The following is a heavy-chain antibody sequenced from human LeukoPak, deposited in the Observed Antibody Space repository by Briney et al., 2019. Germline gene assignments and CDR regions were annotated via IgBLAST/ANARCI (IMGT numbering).Heavy chain of an antibody. CDR1: VDSPSSNSAA. V-gene: IGHV6-1*01. CDR2: TYYRSKWYN. D-gene: IGHD1-7*01. Sequence: SQTPSLTCAISVDSPSSNSAAWNWIRHSPSRGLECLERTYYRSKWYNDYAVSVKSRITINPDTSKNQFSLQLNSVTPEDTAVYYCARGPGTTAFDYWGQGTLVTVPS. CDR3: ARGPGTTAFDY. J-gene: IGHJ4*02.